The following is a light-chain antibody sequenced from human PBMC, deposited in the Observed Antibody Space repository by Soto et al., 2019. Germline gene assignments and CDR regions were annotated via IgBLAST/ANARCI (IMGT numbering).Light chain of an antibody. J-gene: IGKJ1*01. CDR3: MQPLQSWK. V-gene: IGKV2-28*01. CDR2: LGS. Sequence: DIVMTQSPLSLPVTPGEPASISCRSSQSLLHSNGYNYLDWYLQKPGQSPQLLIYLGSNRASGVPDRFSDSGSGTDFTLKISRVEAEDVGVYYCMQPLQSWKFGQGTKGEI. CDR1: QSLLHSNGYNY.